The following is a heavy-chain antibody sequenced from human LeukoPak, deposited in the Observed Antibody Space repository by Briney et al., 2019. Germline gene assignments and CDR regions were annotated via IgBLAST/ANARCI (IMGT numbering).Heavy chain of an antibody. D-gene: IGHD3-22*01. V-gene: IGHV1-69*13. CDR2: IIPIFGTA. J-gene: IGHJ4*02. Sequence: ASVKVSCKASGGTFSSYAISWVRQAPGQGLGWMGGIIPIFGTANYAQKFQGRVTITADESTSTAYMELSSLRSGDTAVYYCATQADYYDSSGYYYVDYWGQGTLVTVSS. CDR3: ATQADYYDSSGYYYVDY. CDR1: GGTFSSYA.